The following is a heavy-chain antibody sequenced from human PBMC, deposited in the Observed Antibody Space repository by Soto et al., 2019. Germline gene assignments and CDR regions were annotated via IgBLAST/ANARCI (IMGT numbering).Heavy chain of an antibody. V-gene: IGHV3-7*01. CDR1: GFTFSHSW. D-gene: IGHD2-15*01. Sequence: PGGSLRLSCAASGFTFSHSWMSWVRQAPGKGLEWVANIKEDGSEIHYVDSVKGRFTISRDNAKNLLYLQMNSLRAEDTALYYCARDREYCSGDNCYETGSDYWGQGTLVTVSS. CDR3: ARDREYCSGDNCYETGSDY. J-gene: IGHJ4*02. CDR2: IKEDGSEI.